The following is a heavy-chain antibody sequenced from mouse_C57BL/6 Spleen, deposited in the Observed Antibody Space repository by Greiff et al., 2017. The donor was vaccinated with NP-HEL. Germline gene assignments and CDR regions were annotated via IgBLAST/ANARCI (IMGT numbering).Heavy chain of an antibody. CDR2: INYDGSST. Sequence: EVKLVESEGGLVQPGSSMKLSCTASGFTFSDYYMAWVRQVPEKGLEWVANINYDGSSTYYLDSLKSRFIISRDNAKNILYLQMSSLKSEDTATYYCARDRGIYYGNSLDYWGQGTTLTVSS. D-gene: IGHD2-1*01. J-gene: IGHJ2*01. CDR3: ARDRGIYYGNSLDY. CDR1: GFTFSDYY. V-gene: IGHV5-16*01.